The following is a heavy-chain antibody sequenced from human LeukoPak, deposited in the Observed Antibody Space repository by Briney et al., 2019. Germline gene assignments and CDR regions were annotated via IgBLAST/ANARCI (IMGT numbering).Heavy chain of an antibody. CDR3: AASNYDGSYYFDY. CDR2: IIPILGIA. J-gene: IGHJ4*02. D-gene: IGHD4-11*01. Sequence: GASVKVSCKASGGTFSSYAISWVRQAPGKGLEWMGRIIPILGIANYAQKFQGRVTITADKSTSTAYMELSSLRSEDTAVYYCAASNYDGSYYFDYWDQGTLVTVSS. CDR1: GGTFSSYA. V-gene: IGHV1-69*04.